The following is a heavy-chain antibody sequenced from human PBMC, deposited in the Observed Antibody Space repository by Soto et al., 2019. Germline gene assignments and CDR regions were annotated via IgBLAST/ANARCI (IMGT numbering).Heavy chain of an antibody. CDR2: IIPIFGTA. J-gene: IGHJ5*02. Sequence: GASVKVSCKASGGTFSSYAISWVRQAPGQGLEWMGGIIPIFGTANYAQKFQGRVTITADESTSTAYMELSSLRSEDTAVYYCARDDYSYYYGSGSYEPWGQGTLVTVSS. V-gene: IGHV1-69*13. CDR1: GGTFSSYA. CDR3: ARDDYSYYYGSGSYEP. D-gene: IGHD3-10*01.